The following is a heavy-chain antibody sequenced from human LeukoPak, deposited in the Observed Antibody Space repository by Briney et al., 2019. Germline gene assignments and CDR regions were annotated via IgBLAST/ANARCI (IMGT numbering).Heavy chain of an antibody. CDR3: VKGVQGIRGSNSWEYFQH. Sequence: PGGSLRLSCSASGFSFSSSAMHWVRQAPGKGLEYVSAISRDGAGTYYADSVKDRVTISRDNSKNTLYLQMSSLTSEDTAVYYCVKGVQGIRGSNSWEYFQHWGQGTLVTVSS. D-gene: IGHD3-10*01. CDR1: GFSFSSSA. J-gene: IGHJ1*01. CDR2: ISRDGAGT. V-gene: IGHV3-64D*06.